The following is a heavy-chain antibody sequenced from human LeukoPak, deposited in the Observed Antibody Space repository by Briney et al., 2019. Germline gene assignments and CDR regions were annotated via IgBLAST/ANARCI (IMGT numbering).Heavy chain of an antibody. CDR1: GFTFSTYW. Sequence: GGSLRLSCAASGFTFSTYWMSWVRQAPGKGLEWVANIKQDGSEKYYVDSVKGRFTISRDNSKNTLYLQMNSLRAEDTAVYYCAKDEVTMVRGVIINLFDYWGQGTLVTVSS. CDR3: AKDEVTMVRGVIINLFDY. CDR2: IKQDGSEK. V-gene: IGHV3-7*01. D-gene: IGHD3-10*01. J-gene: IGHJ4*02.